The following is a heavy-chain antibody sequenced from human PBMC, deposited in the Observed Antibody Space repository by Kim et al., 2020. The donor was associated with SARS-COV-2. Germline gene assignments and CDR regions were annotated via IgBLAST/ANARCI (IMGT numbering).Heavy chain of an antibody. CDR1: GGTFSSYA. Sequence: SVKVSCKASGGTFSSYAISWVRQAPGQGLEWMGGIIPIFGTANYAQKFQGRVTITADESTSTAYMELSSLRSEDTAVYYCARSVTVVTGWFDPWGQGTLVTVSS. D-gene: IGHD2-15*01. J-gene: IGHJ5*02. CDR3: ARSVTVVTGWFDP. V-gene: IGHV1-69*13. CDR2: IIPIFGTA.